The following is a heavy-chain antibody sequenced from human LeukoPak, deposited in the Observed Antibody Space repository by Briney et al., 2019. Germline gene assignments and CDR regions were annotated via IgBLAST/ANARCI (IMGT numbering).Heavy chain of an antibody. V-gene: IGHV3-53*01. J-gene: IGHJ4*02. D-gene: IGHD5-12*01. CDR1: RFTFSSYA. CDR3: ARVRGYTFGFFDY. Sequence: GGSLRLSCAASRFTFSSYAMHWVRQAPGKGLEWVSVIYSGGNTYYADSVKGRFTISRDNSKNTLYLQMNSLRVEDTAVYYCARVRGYTFGFFDYWGQGTLVTVSS. CDR2: IYSGGNT.